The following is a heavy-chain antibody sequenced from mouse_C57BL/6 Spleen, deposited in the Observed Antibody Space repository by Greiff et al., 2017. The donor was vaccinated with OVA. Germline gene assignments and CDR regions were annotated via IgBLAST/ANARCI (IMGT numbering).Heavy chain of an antibody. Sequence: QVQLKESGAELARPGASVKLSCKASGYTFTSYGISWVKQRTGQGLEWIGEIYPRSGNTYYNEKFKGKATLTADKSSSTAYMELRSLTSEDSAVYFCARDWCYAMDYWGQGTSVTVSS. D-gene: IGHD1-1*02. J-gene: IGHJ4*01. V-gene: IGHV1-81*01. CDR3: ARDWCYAMDY. CDR1: GYTFTSYG. CDR2: IYPRSGNT.